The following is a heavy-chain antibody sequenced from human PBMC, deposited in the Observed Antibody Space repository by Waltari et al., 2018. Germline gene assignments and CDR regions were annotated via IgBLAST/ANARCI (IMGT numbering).Heavy chain of an antibody. V-gene: IGHV4-4*02. J-gene: IGHJ3*02. Sequence: QVQLVQSGAEVKKPGASVKVSCKASGYTFTSYSMHWVRQPPGKGLEWIGEIYHSGSTNYNPSLKSRVTISVDKSKNQFSLKLSSVTAADTAVYYCASSDYYGSGGRAFDIWGQGTMVTVSS. D-gene: IGHD3-10*01. CDR1: GYTFTSYS. CDR2: IYHSGST. CDR3: ASSDYYGSGGRAFDI.